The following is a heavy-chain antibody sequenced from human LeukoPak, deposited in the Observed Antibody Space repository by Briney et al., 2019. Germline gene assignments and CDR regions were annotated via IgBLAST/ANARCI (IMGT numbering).Heavy chain of an antibody. V-gene: IGHV3-21*01. Sequence: GGSLRLSCAASGFTFSSYGMSWVRQAPGKGLEWVSSISSSSSYIYYADSVKGQFTISRDNAKNSLYLQMNSLRAEDTAVYYCARAYSAGASHDAFDIWGQGTMVTVSS. CDR3: ARAYSAGASHDAFDI. CDR2: ISSSSSYI. CDR1: GFTFSSYG. D-gene: IGHD2-15*01. J-gene: IGHJ3*02.